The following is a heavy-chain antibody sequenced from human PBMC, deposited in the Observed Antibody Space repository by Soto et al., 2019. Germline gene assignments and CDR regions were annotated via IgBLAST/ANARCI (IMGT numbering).Heavy chain of an antibody. V-gene: IGHV3-30*18. Sequence: QVQLVESGGGVVQPGRSLRLSCAASGFTFSSYGMHWVRQAPGKGLEWVAVISYDGSNKYYADSVKGRFTISRDNSKNTLYLQMNSLRAEDTAVYYCAKVKDYYDSMVDYWGQGTLVTVSS. CDR1: GFTFSSYG. J-gene: IGHJ4*02. D-gene: IGHD3-22*01. CDR2: ISYDGSNK. CDR3: AKVKDYYDSMVDY.